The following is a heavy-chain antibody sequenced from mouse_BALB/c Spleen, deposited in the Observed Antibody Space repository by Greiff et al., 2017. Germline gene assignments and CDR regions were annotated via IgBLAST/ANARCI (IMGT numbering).Heavy chain of an antibody. J-gene: IGHJ4*01. D-gene: IGHD2-1*01. V-gene: IGHV1S56*01. CDR3: ARGNGNYVGAMDY. CDR1: GYTFTSYY. Sequence: LVESGPELVKPGASVRISCKASGYTFTSYYIHWVKQRPGQGLEWIGWIYPGNVNTKYNEKFKGKATLTADKSSSTAYMQLSSLTSEDSAVYFCARGNGNYVGAMDYWGQGTSVTVSS. CDR2: IYPGNVNT.